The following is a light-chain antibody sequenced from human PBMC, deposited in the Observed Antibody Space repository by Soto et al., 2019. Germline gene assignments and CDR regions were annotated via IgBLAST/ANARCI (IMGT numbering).Light chain of an antibody. CDR1: QSLLDSDDGNTY. CDR3: MQRIEFPLA. Sequence: IVMTQTPLSLPVTPGEPASISCRSSQSLLDSDDGNTYLDWYLQKPGQSPQLLIYTLSYRPAGVPDRFSGSGSGADFTLKISRVEAEDVGVYYCMQRIEFPLAFGGGTKVEIK. V-gene: IGKV2-40*01. J-gene: IGKJ4*01. CDR2: TLS.